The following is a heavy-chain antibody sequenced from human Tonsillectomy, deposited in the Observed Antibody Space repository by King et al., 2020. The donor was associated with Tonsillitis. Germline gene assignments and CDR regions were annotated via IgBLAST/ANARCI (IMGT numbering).Heavy chain of an antibody. CDR2: ISGSGGGT. J-gene: IGHJ6*03. V-gene: IGHV3-23*04. Sequence: VQLVESGGGLVQPGGSLRLSCAASGCTFSSYAMSWVCQAPGKGLEWVSVISGSGGGTYYADSVKGRFTISRDNSKNTLYLQMNSLRAEDTAVYYCAKQRGSLYYNYYMDVWGKGTTVTVSS. CDR1: GCTFSSYA. CDR3: AKQRGSLYYNYYMDV.